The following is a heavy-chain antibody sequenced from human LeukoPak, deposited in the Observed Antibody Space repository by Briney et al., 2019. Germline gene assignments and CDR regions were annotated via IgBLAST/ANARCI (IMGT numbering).Heavy chain of an antibody. V-gene: IGHV3-33*06. J-gene: IGHJ4*02. Sequence: AGRSLRLSCAASGFTFSSYGMHWVRQAPGKGLEWVAVIWYDGGNKYYADSVKGRFTISRDNSKNTLYLQMNSLRAEDTAVYYCAKDKDLYYYDSSGYLDYWGQGTLVTVSS. CDR3: AKDKDLYYYDSSGYLDY. D-gene: IGHD3-22*01. CDR1: GFTFSSYG. CDR2: IWYDGGNK.